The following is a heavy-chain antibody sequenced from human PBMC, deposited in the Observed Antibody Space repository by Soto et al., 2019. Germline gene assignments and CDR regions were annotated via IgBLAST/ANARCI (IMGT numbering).Heavy chain of an antibody. CDR2: ISGSGGST. J-gene: IGHJ4*02. D-gene: IGHD4-4*01. V-gene: IGHV3-23*01. CDR3: AKVPSNGHHFDY. Sequence: PGGSLRLSCAASGFTLSSYAMSWVRQAPGKGLEWVSAISGSGGSTYYADSVKGRFTISRDNSKNTLYLQMNSLRAEDTAVYYSAKVPSNGHHFDYWGQGTLVTVSS. CDR1: GFTLSSYA.